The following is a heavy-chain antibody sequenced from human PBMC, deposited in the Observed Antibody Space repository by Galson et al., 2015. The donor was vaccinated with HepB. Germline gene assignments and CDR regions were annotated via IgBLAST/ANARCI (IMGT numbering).Heavy chain of an antibody. Sequence: SLRLSCAASGFTFSSYSMNWVRQAPGKGLEWVSSISSSSSYIYYADSVKGRFTISRDNAKNSLYLQMNSLRAEDTAVYYCARVAGLGYCSGGNCYWFSNFANWFDPWGQGTLVTVSS. J-gene: IGHJ5*02. V-gene: IGHV3-21*01. CDR3: ARVAGLGYCSGGNCYWFSNFANWFDP. D-gene: IGHD2-15*01. CDR2: ISSSSSYI. CDR1: GFTFSSYS.